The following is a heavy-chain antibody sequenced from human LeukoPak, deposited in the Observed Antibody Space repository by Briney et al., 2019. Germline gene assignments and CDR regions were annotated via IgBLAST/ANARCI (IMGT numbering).Heavy chain of an antibody. D-gene: IGHD3-10*01. CDR1: GFTFSDHY. CDR3: ARSYGSGTYPFDY. J-gene: IGHJ4*02. CDR2: TRKKVNSYTT. Sequence: GGSLRLSCAASGFTFSDHYMDWVRQAPGKGLEWVGRTRKKVNSYTTEYAASVQGRFTISRDDSKNSLYLQMNSLKTEDTAVYYCARSYGSGTYPFDYWGQGTLVTVSS. V-gene: IGHV3-72*01.